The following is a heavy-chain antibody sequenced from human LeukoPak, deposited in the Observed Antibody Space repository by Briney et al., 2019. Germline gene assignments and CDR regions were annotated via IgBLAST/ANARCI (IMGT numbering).Heavy chain of an antibody. CDR3: ARSHCGGDCYVRYYYYMDV. CDR2: IIPIFGTA. V-gene: IGHV1-69*13. J-gene: IGHJ6*03. CDR1: GGTFSSYA. D-gene: IGHD2-21*01. Sequence: SVKVSCKASGGTFSSYAISWVRQAPGQGLEWMGGIIPIFGTANYAQKFQGRVTITADESTNTAYMELSSLRSEDTAVYYCARSHCGGDCYVRYYYYMDVWGKGTTVTVSS.